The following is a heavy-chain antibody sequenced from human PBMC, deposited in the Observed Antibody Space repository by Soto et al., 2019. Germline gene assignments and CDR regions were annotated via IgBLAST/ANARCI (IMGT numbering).Heavy chain of an antibody. J-gene: IGHJ6*03. D-gene: IGHD5-12*01. V-gene: IGHV1-2*04. CDR1: GDRFTDYY. Sequence: ASVKVSCKASGDRFTDYYMHWVRQAPGQGLEWMGWINPNSGVTKYAQKFQGWVTMTRDTSIRTVYMQLSRLRFDDAAIYYCARESGGATATLDYYYFYMDVWGTGTTVTVSS. CDR3: ARESGGATATLDYYYFYMDV. CDR2: INPNSGVT.